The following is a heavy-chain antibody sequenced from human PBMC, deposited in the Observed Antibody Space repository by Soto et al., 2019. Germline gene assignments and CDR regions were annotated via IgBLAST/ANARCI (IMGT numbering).Heavy chain of an antibody. Sequence: EVQLVESGGGLGRPGGSLRLSCAASGFTFSSYDMNWVRQAPGKGLEWVSYISSSGSSIHYADSVKGRFTISRDNANNALYLQLHGPRAEDTAVYYCARGDALVVAGQNLDNWGRGSLV. CDR1: GFTFSSYD. D-gene: IGHD6-19*01. V-gene: IGHV3-48*03. CDR3: ARGDALVVAGQNLDN. CDR2: ISSSGSSI. J-gene: IGHJ4*02.